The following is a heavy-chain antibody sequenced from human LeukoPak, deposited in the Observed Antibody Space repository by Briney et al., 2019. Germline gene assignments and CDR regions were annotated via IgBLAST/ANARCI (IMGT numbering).Heavy chain of an antibody. CDR2: ISYDGSNK. D-gene: IGHD2-8*01. CDR1: GFTFSSYA. J-gene: IGHJ4*02. CDR3: ARVYLERLTAGYFDH. Sequence: EGSLRLSCAASGFTFSSYAMHWVRQAPGKGLEWVAVISYDGSNKYYADSVKGRFTISRDNSKNTLYLQMNSLRAEDTAVYYCARVYLERLTAGYFDHWGQGTPVTVSP. V-gene: IGHV3-30-3*01.